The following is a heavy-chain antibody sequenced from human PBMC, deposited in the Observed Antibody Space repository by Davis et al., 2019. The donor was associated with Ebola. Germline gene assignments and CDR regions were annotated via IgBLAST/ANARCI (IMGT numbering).Heavy chain of an antibody. V-gene: IGHV3-66*03. CDR3: ARDQVPYYYYYYGMDV. J-gene: IGHJ6*02. CDR1: GFTLSGNA. Sequence: GGSLRLSCAASGFTLSGNAITWVRQAPGRGLEWVSDIRGNGNTHYADSVKGRFTISRDNSKNTLYLQMGSLRAEDMAVYYCARDQVPYYYYYYGMDVWGQGTTVTVSS. D-gene: IGHD2-2*01. CDR2: IRGNGNT.